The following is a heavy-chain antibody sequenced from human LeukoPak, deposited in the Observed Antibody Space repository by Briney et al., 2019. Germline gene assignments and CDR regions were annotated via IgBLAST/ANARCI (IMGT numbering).Heavy chain of an antibody. CDR3: ARLRVVPAAMRFDY. Sequence: SETLSLTCTVSGGSISSGGYYWSWIRQHPGRGLEWIGYIYYSGSTYYNPSLKSRVTISVDTSKNQFSLKLSSVTAADTAVYSCARLRVVPAAMRFDYWGQGTLVTVSS. CDR2: IYYSGST. V-gene: IGHV4-31*03. D-gene: IGHD2-2*01. CDR1: GGSISSGGYY. J-gene: IGHJ4*02.